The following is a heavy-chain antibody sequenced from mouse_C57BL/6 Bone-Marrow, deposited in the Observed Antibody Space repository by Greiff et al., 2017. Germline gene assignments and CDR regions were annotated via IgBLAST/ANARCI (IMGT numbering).Heavy chain of an antibody. CDR3: ARRGWLLRDFDY. J-gene: IGHJ2*01. CDR2: IYPGSGST. D-gene: IGHD2-3*01. V-gene: IGHV1-55*01. Sequence: QVQLKQPGAELVKPGASVKMSCKASGYTFTSYWITWVKQRPGQGLEWIGDIYPGSGSTNYNEKFKSKATLTVDTSSSTAYMQLSSLTSEDSAVDYCARRGWLLRDFDYWGQGTTLTVSS. CDR1: GYTFTSYW.